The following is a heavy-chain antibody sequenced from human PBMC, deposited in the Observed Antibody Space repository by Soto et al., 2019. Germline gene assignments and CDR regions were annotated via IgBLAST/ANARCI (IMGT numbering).Heavy chain of an antibody. CDR1: GFTFSSYA. D-gene: IGHD5-18*01. Sequence: QVQLVESGGGVVQPGRSLRLSCAASGFTFSSYAMHWVRQAPGKGLEWVAVISYDGSNKYYTDSVKGRFTISRDNSKNTLYLKMNSLRDEDTAVYYCARDPLWGTAMVPWYFDLWGRGTLVTVSS. CDR2: ISYDGSNK. J-gene: IGHJ2*01. CDR3: ARDPLWGTAMVPWYFDL. V-gene: IGHV3-30-3*01.